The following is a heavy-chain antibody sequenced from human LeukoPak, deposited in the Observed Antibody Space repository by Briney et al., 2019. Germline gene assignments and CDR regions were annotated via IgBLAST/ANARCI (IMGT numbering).Heavy chain of an antibody. Sequence: GGSPRLSCAGSGFIFNNYAMHWVRQPPGKGLEWVSGISWNSGSIDYADSVKGRFTISRDNAKNSLYLQMNSLRAEDTAIYYCTRVGYIDEGIDYWGQGTLVTVSS. CDR1: GFIFNNYA. CDR3: TRVGYIDEGIDY. CDR2: ISWNSGSI. J-gene: IGHJ4*02. V-gene: IGHV3-9*01. D-gene: IGHD5-24*01.